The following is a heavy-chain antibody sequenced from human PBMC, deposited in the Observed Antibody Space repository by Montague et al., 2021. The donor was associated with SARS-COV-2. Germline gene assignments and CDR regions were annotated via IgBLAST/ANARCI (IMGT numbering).Heavy chain of an antibody. V-gene: IGHV3-30*04. CDR1: GFTFSSYA. D-gene: IGHD2-21*01. Sequence: SLRLSCAASGFTFSSYAMRWVRQAPGKGLEWVAVISYDGSNKYYADSVKGRFTISRDNSKNTLYLQMNSLGAEDTAVYYCARASRSVVVIATALSEYFQHWGQGTLVTVSS. CDR2: ISYDGSNK. J-gene: IGHJ1*01. CDR3: ARASRSVVVIATALSEYFQH.